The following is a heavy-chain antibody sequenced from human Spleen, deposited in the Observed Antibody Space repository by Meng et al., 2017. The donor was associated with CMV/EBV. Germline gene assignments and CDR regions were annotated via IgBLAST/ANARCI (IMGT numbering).Heavy chain of an antibody. CDR3: ARDYTFMAAVVDV. CDR1: GFTFNNHA. J-gene: IGHJ6*02. Sequence: GGSLRLSCEASGFTFNNHAFHWVRQAPGKGLEWVAQISYDGTKKFYADSVKGRFTISRDDSKNTLYLYINSLRIEDTAVFHCARDYTFMAAVVDVWGQGTAVTVSS. D-gene: IGHD3-3*02. CDR2: ISYDGTKK. V-gene: IGHV3-30*03.